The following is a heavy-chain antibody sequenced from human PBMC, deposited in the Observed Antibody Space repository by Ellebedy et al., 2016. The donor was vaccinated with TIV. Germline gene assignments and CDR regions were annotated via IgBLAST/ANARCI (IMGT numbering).Heavy chain of an antibody. CDR3: ARAATGEKYSQFGLDV. Sequence: GESLKISCEGSGYNFPHYWIAWVRQMPGKGLEWMGSIYPGDSDTRYSQSFQGQASISVDESTGTAYLQWSSRKAADTATYYCARAATGEKYSQFGLDVWGQGTTVTVSS. D-gene: IGHD6-25*01. J-gene: IGHJ6*02. V-gene: IGHV5-51*01. CDR2: IYPGDSDT. CDR1: GYNFPHYW.